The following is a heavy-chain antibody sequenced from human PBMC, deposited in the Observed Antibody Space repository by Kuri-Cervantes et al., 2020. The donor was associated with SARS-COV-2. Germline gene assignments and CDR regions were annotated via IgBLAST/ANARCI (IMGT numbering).Heavy chain of an antibody. V-gene: IGHV3-69-1*01. J-gene: IGHJ6*02. CDR2: ISSSSTI. CDR3: ARDKSDWDNYNFAMDL. Sequence: GGSLRLSCAASGFTFSDYYMNWVRQAPGKGLEWVSSISSSSTIYYADSVKGRFTISRDNSKNTLYLQMSSLRVEDTAVYFCARDKSDWDNYNFAMDLWGQGTTVTVSS. CDR1: GFTFSDYY. D-gene: IGHD2-21*01.